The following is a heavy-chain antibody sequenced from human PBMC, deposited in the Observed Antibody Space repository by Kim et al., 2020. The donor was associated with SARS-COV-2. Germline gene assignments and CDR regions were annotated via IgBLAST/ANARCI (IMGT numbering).Heavy chain of an antibody. CDR2: INHSGST. J-gene: IGHJ6*01. V-gene: IGHV4-34*01. CDR3: ARGYYYYGMDV. CDR1: GGSFRGYY. Sequence: SETLSLPCAVYGGSFRGYYWSWIRQPPGKGLEWIGEINHSGSTNYNPSLKSRVTISVDTSKKQFSVKLSSVTAADTAVYSCARGYYYYGMDVWGQGTPVT.